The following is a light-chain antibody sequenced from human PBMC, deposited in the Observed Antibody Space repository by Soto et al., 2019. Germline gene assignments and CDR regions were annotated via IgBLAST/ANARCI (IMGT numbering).Light chain of an antibody. Sequence: QSVLTQPASVSGSPGQSFTISCTGTSSDVGAYNFVSWHQQHPGKAPKLMIYNVYDRPSGISYRFSGSKSGNTASLTISGLQGEDEADYYCSAYTVSRTYVFGTGTKLTVL. CDR1: SSDVGAYNF. CDR2: NVY. V-gene: IGLV2-14*03. CDR3: SAYTVSRTYV. J-gene: IGLJ1*01.